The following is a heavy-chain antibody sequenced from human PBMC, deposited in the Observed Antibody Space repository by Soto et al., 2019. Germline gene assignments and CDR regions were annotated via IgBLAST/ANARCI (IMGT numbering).Heavy chain of an antibody. D-gene: IGHD5-12*01. Sequence: PSETLSLTCTVSGGSISSGDYYWSWIRQPPGKGLEWIGYIYYSGSTYYNPSLKGRVTISVDTSKNQFSLKLSSVTAADTAVYYCASSSRYSGYDELNDAFDIWGQGTMVTVSS. CDR2: IYYSGST. CDR1: GGSISSGDYY. J-gene: IGHJ3*02. CDR3: ASSSRYSGYDELNDAFDI. V-gene: IGHV4-30-4*01.